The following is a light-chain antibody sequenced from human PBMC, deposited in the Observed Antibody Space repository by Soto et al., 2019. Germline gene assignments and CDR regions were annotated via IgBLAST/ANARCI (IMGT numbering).Light chain of an antibody. CDR1: SSDFGGYNY. V-gene: IGLV2-14*01. CDR3: SSYTSSSTLVV. CDR2: AVS. J-gene: IGLJ3*02. Sequence: QSVLTQPASVSGSPGQSITISCTGTSSDFGGYNYVSWYQQYPGKAPKLMIYAVSDRPSGVSNRFSGSKSGNTASLTISGLQAEDEADYYCSSYTSSSTLVVFGGGTRSPS.